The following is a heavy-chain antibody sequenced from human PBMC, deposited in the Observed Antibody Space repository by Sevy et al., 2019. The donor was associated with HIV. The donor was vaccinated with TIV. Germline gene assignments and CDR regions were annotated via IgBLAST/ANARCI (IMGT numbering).Heavy chain of an antibody. D-gene: IGHD1-26*01. J-gene: IGHJ5*02. CDR1: GFTFSSYW. Sequence: GGSLRLSCAASGFTFSSYWMHWVRQVPGKGLVWVSRIKSDGSSTSYADSVKGRFTISRDNAKNTLYLQMNSLRAEDTAVYYCARDRSGSYHVSDNWFDPWGQGTLVIVSS. V-gene: IGHV3-74*01. CDR3: ARDRSGSYHVSDNWFDP. CDR2: IKSDGSST.